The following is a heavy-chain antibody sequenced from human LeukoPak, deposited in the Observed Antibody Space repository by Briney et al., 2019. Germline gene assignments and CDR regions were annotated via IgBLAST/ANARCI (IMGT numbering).Heavy chain of an antibody. V-gene: IGHV3-21*01. CDR1: GFTFSSYS. D-gene: IGHD2-15*01. J-gene: IGHJ5*02. CDR3: AREVRSGDRFDP. CDR2: ISSSSSYI. Sequence: GGSLRLSCAASGFTFSSYSMNWVRQAPGKGLEWVSSISSSSSYIYYADSVKGRFTISRDNAKNSLYLQMNSLRAEDTAVYYCAREVRSGDRFDPWGQGTLVTVSS.